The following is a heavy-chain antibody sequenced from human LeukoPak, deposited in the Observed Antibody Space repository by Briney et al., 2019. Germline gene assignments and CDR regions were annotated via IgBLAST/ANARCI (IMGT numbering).Heavy chain of an antibody. D-gene: IGHD1-26*01. CDR3: VHRREVSSHYYFDY. J-gene: IGHJ4*02. CDR2: IYWDDDK. Sequence: ESGPTLVNPTQTLTLTFTFAGFSLSTTGVGVAWIRQPPGKTLEWLAIIYWDDDKRYGPSLKSRLTITKDTSKNQVVLTMTDMDPVDTATYYCVHRREVSSHYYFDYWGQGTLVTASS. V-gene: IGHV2-5*05. CDR1: GFSLSTTGVG.